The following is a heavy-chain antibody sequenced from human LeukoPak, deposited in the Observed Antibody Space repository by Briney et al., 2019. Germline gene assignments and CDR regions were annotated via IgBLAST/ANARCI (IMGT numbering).Heavy chain of an antibody. V-gene: IGHV3-9*01. CDR3: AKDIRNYYYYGMDV. J-gene: IGHJ6*02. Sequence: PLRLSCAASGFTFDDYAMHWVRQAPGKGLEWVSGISWNSGSIGYADSVKGRFTISRDNAKNSLYLQMNSLRAEDTALYYCAKDIRNYYYYGMDVWGQGTTVTVSS. CDR1: GFTFDDYA. CDR2: ISWNSGSI.